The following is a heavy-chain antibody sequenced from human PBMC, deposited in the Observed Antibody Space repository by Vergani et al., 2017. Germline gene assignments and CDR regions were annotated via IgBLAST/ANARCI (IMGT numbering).Heavy chain of an antibody. D-gene: IGHD3-3*01. Sequence: QVQLVESGGGVVQPGRSLRLSCAASGFTFSSYGMHWVRQAPGKGLEWVAVISYDGSNKYDAESVKGRFTISRENPKNTLYLQMNSLRAEDTAVYYCAKTQLRFLEWPTDYWGQGTLVTVSS. V-gene: IGHV3-30*18. CDR3: AKTQLRFLEWPTDY. CDR1: GFTFSSYG. J-gene: IGHJ4*02. CDR2: ISYDGSNK.